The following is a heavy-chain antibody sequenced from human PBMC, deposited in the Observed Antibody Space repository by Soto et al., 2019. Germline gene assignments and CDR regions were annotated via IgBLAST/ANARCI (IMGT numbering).Heavy chain of an antibody. CDR3: AREKEYSSSPRGRFDP. D-gene: IGHD6-13*01. CDR2: IYTSGST. CDR1: SGSISSYY. V-gene: IGHV4-4*07. J-gene: IGHJ5*02. Sequence: KASETLSLTCTVSSGSISSYYWSWIRQPAGKGLEWIGRIYTSGSTNYNPSLKSRVTMSVDTSKNQFSLKLSSVTAADTAVYYCAREKEYSSSPRGRFDPWGQGTLVTVSS.